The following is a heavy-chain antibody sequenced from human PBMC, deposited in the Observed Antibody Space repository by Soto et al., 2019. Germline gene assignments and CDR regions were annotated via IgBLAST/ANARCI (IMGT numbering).Heavy chain of an antibody. CDR1: GFTFSDNC. CDR3: VRTTYFSDSSVYTRFFDY. Sequence: GGSLRLSCTGSGFTFSDNCIDWVRQAPGKGLEWVGRSRDKAQGYSTIYAASVKGRFTTSRDESKSSVYLQMNSLKTEDTAIYYCVRTTYFSDSSVYTRFFDYWGQGTLVTVSS. CDR2: SRDKAQGYST. V-gene: IGHV3-72*01. J-gene: IGHJ4*02. D-gene: IGHD3-22*01.